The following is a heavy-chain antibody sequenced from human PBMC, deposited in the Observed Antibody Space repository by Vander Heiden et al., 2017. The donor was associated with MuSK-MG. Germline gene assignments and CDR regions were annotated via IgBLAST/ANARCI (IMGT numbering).Heavy chain of an antibody. D-gene: IGHD2-15*01. CDR2: ISTDTGDT. V-gene: IGHV1-18*01. Sequence: QVHLVQSGPEVKKAGASVTVSCKASHYTFSSFGISWVRQAPGHSLEWLGWISTDTGDTNYAKKVRGRITLTTSTATRTVKMELRSLRSDDSAVYYCERDKYGGNLDAFDLWGQVTVVSVSS. J-gene: IGHJ3*01. CDR3: ERDKYGGNLDAFDL. CDR1: HYTFSSFG.